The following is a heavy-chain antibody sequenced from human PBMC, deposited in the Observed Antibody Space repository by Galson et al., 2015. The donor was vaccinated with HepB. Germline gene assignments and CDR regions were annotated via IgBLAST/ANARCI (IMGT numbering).Heavy chain of an antibody. J-gene: IGHJ6*02. Sequence: SLRLSCAASGFTVRSSWMNWGRQAPGKGLELVAHINQAGSSKYYVDSVKGRFTISRDTAKDSVYLQLASLRAEDTAVYYCARRISLVRGIITKPDYYYGMDVWGQGTTVTVAS. D-gene: IGHD3-10*01. V-gene: IGHV3-7*03. CDR2: INQAGSSK. CDR1: GFTVRSSW. CDR3: ARRISLVRGIITKPDYYYGMDV.